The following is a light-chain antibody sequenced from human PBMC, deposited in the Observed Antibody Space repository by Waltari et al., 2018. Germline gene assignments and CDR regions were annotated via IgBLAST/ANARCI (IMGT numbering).Light chain of an antibody. CDR2: DVS. CDR3: SSYTSSSTVGVL. V-gene: IGLV2-14*03. Sequence: YQQRPGKAPKLIIYDVSYRPSGVSNRFSGSKSGSTASLTISGLQAEDEADYHCSSYTSSSTVGVLFGGGTKLTVL. J-gene: IGLJ2*01.